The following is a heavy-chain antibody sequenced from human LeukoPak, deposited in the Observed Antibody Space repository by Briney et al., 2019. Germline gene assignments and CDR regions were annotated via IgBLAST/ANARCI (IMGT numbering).Heavy chain of an antibody. D-gene: IGHD2-21*01. V-gene: IGHV4-38-2*02. Sequence: SETLSLTCTVSGYSISSGYYWGWIRQPPGKGLEWIGSIYHSGSTYYNPSLKSRVTISVDTSKNQFSLELRSVTAADTAVYYCARLKTWGGTQPYDYWGQGTLVTVSS. CDR2: IYHSGST. CDR1: GYSISSGYY. CDR3: ARLKTWGGTQPYDY. J-gene: IGHJ4*02.